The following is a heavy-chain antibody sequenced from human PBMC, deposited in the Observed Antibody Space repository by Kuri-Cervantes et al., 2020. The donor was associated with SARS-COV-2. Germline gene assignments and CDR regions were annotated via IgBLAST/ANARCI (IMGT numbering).Heavy chain of an antibody. CDR3: ARGSESPPFDY. CDR1: GGSFSGYY. V-gene: IGHV4-34*01. J-gene: IGHJ4*02. D-gene: IGHD2/OR15-2a*01. CDR2: INHSGST. Sequence: SETLSLTCAVYGGSFSGYYWSWIRQPPGKRLEWIGEINHSGSTNYNPSLKSRVTISVDTSKNQFSLKLSSVTAADTAVYYCARGSESPPFDYWGQGTLVTVSS.